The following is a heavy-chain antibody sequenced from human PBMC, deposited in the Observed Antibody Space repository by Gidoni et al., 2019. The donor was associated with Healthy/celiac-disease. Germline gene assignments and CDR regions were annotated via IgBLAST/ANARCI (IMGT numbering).Heavy chain of an antibody. CDR1: GGSISSYY. D-gene: IGHD2-2*02. J-gene: IGHJ4*02. CDR2: IYYSGST. V-gene: IGHV4-59*01. CDR3: ARDRFLYGY. Sequence: QVQLQESGPGLVTPSETLSLTCTVSGGSISSYYWSWIRQPPGKGLEWIGYIYYSGSTNYNPSLKSRVTISVDTSKNQFSLKLSSVTAADTAVYYCARDRFLYGYWGQGTLVTVSS.